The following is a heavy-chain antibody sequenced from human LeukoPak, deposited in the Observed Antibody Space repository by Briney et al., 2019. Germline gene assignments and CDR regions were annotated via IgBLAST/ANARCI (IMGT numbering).Heavy chain of an antibody. CDR1: GYTFTGYY. D-gene: IGHD6-13*01. CDR3: ARGPSWQQLVTLVSGYYYYMDV. Sequence: ASVKVSCKASGYTFTGYYLHWVRQAPGQGLEWMGWINPNSGGTNYVQKFQGRVTVTRDTSISTAYMELSRPRSDDTAVYYCARGPSWQQLVTLVSGYYYYMDVWGKGTTVTVSS. CDR2: INPNSGGT. V-gene: IGHV1-2*02. J-gene: IGHJ6*03.